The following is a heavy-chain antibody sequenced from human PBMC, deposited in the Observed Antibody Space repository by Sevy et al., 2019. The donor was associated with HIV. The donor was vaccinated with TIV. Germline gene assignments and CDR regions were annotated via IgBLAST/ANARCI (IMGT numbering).Heavy chain of an antibody. CDR1: GFTVSEYY. CDR2: ISSSGSTV. Sequence: GGSLRLSCAASGFTVSEYYMSWIRQAPGKGLEWVSYISSSGSTVYYADSVKGRFTISRDNAKNSLYLQMNSLRAEDTAVYYCARRDRIVVPGGLYYYYYGMDVWGQGTTVTVSS. CDR3: ARRDRIVVPGGLYYYYYGMDV. J-gene: IGHJ6*02. V-gene: IGHV3-11*01. D-gene: IGHD2-15*01.